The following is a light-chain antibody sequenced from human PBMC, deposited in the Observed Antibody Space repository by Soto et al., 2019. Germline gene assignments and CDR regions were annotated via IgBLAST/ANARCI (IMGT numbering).Light chain of an antibody. J-gene: IGKJ1*01. CDR3: QQFPKWT. CDR2: AAS. CDR1: QSVSNSY. Sequence: EIVLTQSPGILSLSPGERATLSCRASQSVSNSYLAWYQQKPGQAPRLLMYAASNRATGIPDRFSGSGSGTDFTRTISRREPEDFAVYYCQQFPKWTVGQGAKVEIK. V-gene: IGKV3-20*01.